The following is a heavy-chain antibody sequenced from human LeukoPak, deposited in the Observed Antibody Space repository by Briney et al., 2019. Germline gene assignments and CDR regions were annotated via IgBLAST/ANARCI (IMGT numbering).Heavy chain of an antibody. D-gene: IGHD1-14*01. Sequence: SETLSLTCTVSGGSISSSNYYWGWIRQPPGTGLEWIGYIYYSGSTNYNPSLKSRVTISVDTSKNQFSLKLSSVTAADTAVYYCARAGINRSYGPYYFDYWGQGTLVTVSS. CDR2: IYYSGST. J-gene: IGHJ4*02. CDR1: GGSISSSNYY. V-gene: IGHV4-61*05. CDR3: ARAGINRSYGPYYFDY.